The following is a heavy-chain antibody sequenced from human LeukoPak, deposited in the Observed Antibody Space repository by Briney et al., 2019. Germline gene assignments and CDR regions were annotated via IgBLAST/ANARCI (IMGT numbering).Heavy chain of an antibody. Sequence: GGSLRLSCAVSGFTFSSYEMNWVRQAPGKGLEWVSYISSSGSTIYYADSVKGRFTISRDDAKNSLYLQMNSLRAEDTAVYYCARGRITMVRGVTYYFDYWGQGTLVTVSS. V-gene: IGHV3-48*03. J-gene: IGHJ4*02. CDR1: GFTFSSYE. D-gene: IGHD3-10*01. CDR2: ISSSGSTI. CDR3: ARGRITMVRGVTYYFDY.